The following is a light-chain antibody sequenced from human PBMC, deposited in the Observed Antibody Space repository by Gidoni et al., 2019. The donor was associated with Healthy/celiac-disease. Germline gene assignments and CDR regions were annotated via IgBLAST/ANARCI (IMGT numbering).Light chain of an antibody. Sequence: IVLTQSPGTLSLSPGERANRSCRGSQRFSSNYLAWYQQKPGQAHRLLIYGASSRATGIPDRFSVSWSGTDFTLTISRLDPEDFAVYYFQQYGSSPPYTFGQXTKLEIK. V-gene: IGKV3-20*01. CDR1: QRFSSNY. J-gene: IGKJ2*01. CDR3: QQYGSSPPYT. CDR2: GAS.